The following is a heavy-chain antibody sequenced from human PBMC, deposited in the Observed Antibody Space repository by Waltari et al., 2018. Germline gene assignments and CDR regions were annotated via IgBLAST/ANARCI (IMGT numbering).Heavy chain of an antibody. J-gene: IGHJ6*04. Sequence: QMQMVQSGAEVKEPGASVKVSCKASGYTFTKYYIHWVRQAPGQGLEWMGWINPNNGGTNYAQKFQDRVTMTRDTSITTAYMELSRLKSDDTAVYYCARSLGRAAMDVWGKGATVTISS. CDR3: ARSLGRAAMDV. CDR2: INPNNGGT. V-gene: IGHV1-2*02. CDR1: GYTFTKYY. D-gene: IGHD2-15*01.